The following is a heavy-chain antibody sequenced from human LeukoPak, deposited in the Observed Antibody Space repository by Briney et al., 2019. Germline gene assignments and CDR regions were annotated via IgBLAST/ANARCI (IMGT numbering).Heavy chain of an antibody. D-gene: IGHD5-24*01. V-gene: IGHV1-69*04. CDR2: IIPILGIA. CDR3: ARDPVLQKEGKRRDGYNSAPLFGMDV. Sequence: GASVKVSCKASGGTFSSYAISWVRQAPGQGLEWMGRIIPILGIANYAQKFQGRVTITADKSTSTAYMELSSLRSEDTAVYYCARDPVLQKEGKRRDGYNSAPLFGMDVWGQGTTVTVSS. CDR1: GGTFSSYA. J-gene: IGHJ6*02.